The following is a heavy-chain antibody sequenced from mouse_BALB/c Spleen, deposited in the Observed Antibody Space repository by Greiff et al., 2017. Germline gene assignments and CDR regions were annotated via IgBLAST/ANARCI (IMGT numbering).Heavy chain of an antibody. CDR3: AREGYYGSEDYLDY. V-gene: IGHV14-3*02. J-gene: IGHJ2*01. CDR2: IDPANGNT. CDR1: GFNIKDTY. D-gene: IGHD1-1*01. Sequence: EVQLQQSGAELVKPGASVKLSCTASGFNIKDTYMHWVKQRPEQGLEWIGRIDPANGNTKYDPKFQGKATITADTSSNTAYLQLSSLTSEDTAVYYCAREGYYGSEDYLDYWGQGTTLTVSS.